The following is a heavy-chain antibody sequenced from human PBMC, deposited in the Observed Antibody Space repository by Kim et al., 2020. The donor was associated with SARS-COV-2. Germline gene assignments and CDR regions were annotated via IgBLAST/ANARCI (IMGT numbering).Heavy chain of an antibody. CDR2: IKSKTNGGTI. D-gene: IGHD2-21*02. CDR1: GFTFSYAW. J-gene: IGHJ4*02. V-gene: IGHV3-15*01. Sequence: GGSLRLSCAASGFTFSYAWMSWVRQAPGKGLEWVGRIKSKTNGGTIDYAAPVKGRFILSRDDSTNTLCLQMNSLKTEDTGVYYCATVRSSGDSGDIFHSWGQGTLVTVSS. CDR3: ATVRSSGDSGDIFHS.